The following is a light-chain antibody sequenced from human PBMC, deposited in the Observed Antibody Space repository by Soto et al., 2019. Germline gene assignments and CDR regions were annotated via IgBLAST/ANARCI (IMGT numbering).Light chain of an antibody. CDR3: QQYNIYPYT. CDR1: QSISNW. J-gene: IGKJ2*01. V-gene: IGKV1-5*03. CDR2: KAS. Sequence: DIQMTQSPSTLSASVGDRVIITCRASQSISNWLAWYQEKPGKAPNLLIYKASSLEGGVPSRFSGSGSGTEFTLTISSLQPEDFATYYCQQYNIYPYTYGQGTKLEIK.